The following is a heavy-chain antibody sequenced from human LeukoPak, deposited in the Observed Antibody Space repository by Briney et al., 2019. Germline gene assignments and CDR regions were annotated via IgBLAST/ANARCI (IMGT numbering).Heavy chain of an antibody. V-gene: IGHV3-30*02. J-gene: IGHJ4*02. D-gene: IGHD3-22*01. CDR1: GFTFSSFG. CDR2: IRYDGSNK. Sequence: PGGSLRLSCAASGFTFSSFGMHWVRQAPGKGLEWVAFIRYDGSNKYYADSVKGRFTISRDNSKNTLYLQMNSLRAEDTAVYYCAKDFGSASSGYGNFDYWGQGTLVTVSS. CDR3: AKDFGSASSGYGNFDY.